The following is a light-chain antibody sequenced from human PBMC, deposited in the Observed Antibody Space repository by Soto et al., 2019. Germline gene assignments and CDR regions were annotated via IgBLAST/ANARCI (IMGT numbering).Light chain of an antibody. J-gene: IGKJ1*01. CDR2: DAS. CDR3: QQRSNWPWT. Sequence: EIVLTQSPGTLSLSPGERATLSCRASQSVSSYLAWYQQKPGQAPRPLIYDASNRATGIPARFSGSGSGTDFTLTISSLEPEDFAVYYCQQRSNWPWTFGQGTKVDIK. CDR1: QSVSSY. V-gene: IGKV3-11*01.